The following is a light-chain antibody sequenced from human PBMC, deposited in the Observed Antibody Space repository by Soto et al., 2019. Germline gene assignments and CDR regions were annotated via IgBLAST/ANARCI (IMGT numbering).Light chain of an antibody. J-gene: IGLJ3*02. CDR3: NSYTTTSSLV. V-gene: IGLV2-14*01. Sequence: QSALTKPASVSGSPGQSITISCTGTSSDVGGYNYVSWYQQHPGKAPKLIIYEVTNRPSGVSNRFSGSKSGNTASLTISGLQAEDEAYYYCNSYTTTSSLVFGGGTKLTVL. CDR1: SSDVGGYNY. CDR2: EVT.